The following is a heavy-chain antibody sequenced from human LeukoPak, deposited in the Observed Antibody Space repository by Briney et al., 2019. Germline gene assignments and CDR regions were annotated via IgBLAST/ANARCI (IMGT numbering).Heavy chain of an antibody. CDR3: ARDYRSTFDY. J-gene: IGHJ4*02. V-gene: IGHV3-11*01. Sequence: GGSLRLSCAASGFSFSDYYMSWLRQAPGKGLEWVSYISSSGTTIYYADSVKGRFTVSRDNAKSSLYLQMNSLRAEDTAVYYCARDYRSTFDYWGQGTLVTVSS. CDR2: ISSSGTTI. CDR1: GFSFSDYY. D-gene: IGHD4-11*01.